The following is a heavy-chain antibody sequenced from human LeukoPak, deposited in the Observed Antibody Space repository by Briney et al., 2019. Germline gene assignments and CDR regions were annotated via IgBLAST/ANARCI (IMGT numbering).Heavy chain of an antibody. V-gene: IGHV3-30-3*01. CDR1: GFTFSSYA. CDR2: ISYDGGNK. Sequence: PGGSLRLSCAASGFTFSSYAMHWVRQAPGKGLEWVAVISYDGGNKYYADSVKGRFTISRDNSKNTLYLQMNSLRAEDTAVYYCAKEQWLVSEGNLRDYYYYYMDVWGKGTTVTVSS. D-gene: IGHD6-19*01. CDR3: AKEQWLVSEGNLRDYYYYYMDV. J-gene: IGHJ6*03.